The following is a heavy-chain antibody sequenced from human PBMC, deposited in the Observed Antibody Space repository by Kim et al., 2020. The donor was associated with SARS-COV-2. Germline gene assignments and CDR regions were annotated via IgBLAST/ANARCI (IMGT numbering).Heavy chain of an antibody. CDR2: T. V-gene: IGHV1-18*01. CDR3: ARGAYGDVSFDY. J-gene: IGHJ4*02. D-gene: IGHD4-17*01. Sequence: TKYGQKVQGRVIMTTDTSTNTAYMELWGLRSDDTAMYYCARGAYGDVSFDYWGQGTLVTASS.